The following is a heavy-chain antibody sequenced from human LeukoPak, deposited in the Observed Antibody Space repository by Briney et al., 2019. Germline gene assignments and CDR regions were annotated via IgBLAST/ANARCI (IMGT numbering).Heavy chain of an antibody. CDR1: GYKFTDHS. D-gene: IGHD3-10*01. Sequence: GESLKISCKSSGYKFTDHSIAWVRQMPGKGLDWMRMILPGDSEIRYSTSFQGQVPLSADKSISPAYLQLSSLKASDIAIYFCARQSYYYMDVWGNGTTVTVSS. CDR3: ARQSYYYMDV. J-gene: IGHJ6*04. CDR2: ILPGDSEI. V-gene: IGHV5-51*01.